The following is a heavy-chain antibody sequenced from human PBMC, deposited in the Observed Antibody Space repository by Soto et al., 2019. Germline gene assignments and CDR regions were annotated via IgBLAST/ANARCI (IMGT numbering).Heavy chain of an antibody. V-gene: IGHV3-73*01. CDR1: GFTFSGSA. J-gene: IGHJ4*02. CDR3: TRLIQYYGSGSSVLD. D-gene: IGHD3-10*01. CDR2: IRSKANSYAT. Sequence: GGSLRLSCAASGFTFSGSAMHWVRQASGKGLEWVGRIRSKANSYATAYAASVKGRFTISRDDSKNTAYLQMNSLKTEDTAVYYCTRLIQYYGSGSSVLDWGQGTLVTVSS.